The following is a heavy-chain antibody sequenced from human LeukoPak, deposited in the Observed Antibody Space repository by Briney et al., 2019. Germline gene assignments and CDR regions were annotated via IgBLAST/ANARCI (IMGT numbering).Heavy chain of an antibody. Sequence: ASVKVSCKASGYTFTGYYMHWVRQAPGQGPEGMGWINPNSGGTNYAQKFQGRVTMPRDTSLSTVYMELSRLRSDDTAVYYCATQATSGWHFSWGQGTLVTVSS. D-gene: IGHD6-19*01. V-gene: IGHV1-2*02. CDR3: ATQATSGWHFS. J-gene: IGHJ5*02. CDR1: GYTFTGYY. CDR2: INPNSGGT.